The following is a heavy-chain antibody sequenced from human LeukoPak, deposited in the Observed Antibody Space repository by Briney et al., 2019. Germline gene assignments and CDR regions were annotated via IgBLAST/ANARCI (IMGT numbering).Heavy chain of an antibody. CDR3: ARATVVAAPPLFDS. J-gene: IGHJ4*02. Sequence: SGGSLRLSCAASGFTFTNYAMTWVRQTPGKGLEWVSVIYSGGSTYYTDSVKGRFTISRDNSKNTVYLQMNSLRAEDTAVYYCARATVVAAPPLFDSWGQGTRVTVPS. CDR2: IYSGGST. CDR1: GFTFTNYA. V-gene: IGHV3-53*01. D-gene: IGHD2-15*01.